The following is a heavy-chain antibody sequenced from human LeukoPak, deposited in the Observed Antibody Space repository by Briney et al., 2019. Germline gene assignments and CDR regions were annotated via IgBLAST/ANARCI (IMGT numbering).Heavy chain of an antibody. V-gene: IGHV4-59*01. D-gene: IGHD3-3*01. CDR1: GGSISTYY. CDR2: IYYGGST. Sequence: SETLSLTCSVSGGSISTYYWTRIRQPPGKGLEWIGYIYYGGSTNYNPSLKSRVTISLDTSKNQFSLKLSSVTAADTAVYYCARAILSGYPDSWGQGTLVIVFS. CDR3: ARAILSGYPDS. J-gene: IGHJ4*02.